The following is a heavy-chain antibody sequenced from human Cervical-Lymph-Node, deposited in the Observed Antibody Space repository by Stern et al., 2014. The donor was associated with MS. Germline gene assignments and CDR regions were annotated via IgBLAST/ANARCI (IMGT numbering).Heavy chain of an antibody. D-gene: IGHD3-9*01. J-gene: IGHJ1*01. CDR3: ARSAYGDLDF. V-gene: IGHV1-8*01. CDR2: MNPNTGNT. CDR1: GYTFSNYD. Sequence: VQLVESGAEVKKPGASVKVSCKASGYTFSNYDINWVRQASGQGLEWMGWMNPNTGNTGSAQKFQGRVTMTRDPSRSTAYMELSSLRSDDTAVYYCARSAYGDLDFWGRGSLVIVSS.